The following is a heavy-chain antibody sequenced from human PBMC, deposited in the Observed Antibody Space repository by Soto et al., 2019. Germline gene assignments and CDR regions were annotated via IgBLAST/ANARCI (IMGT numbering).Heavy chain of an antibody. V-gene: IGHV3-33*01. CDR2: IWYDGSNK. CDR3: ARAFMVRGVIPYYYYMDV. D-gene: IGHD3-10*01. Sequence: QVQLVESGGGVVQPGRSLRLSCAASGFTFSSYGMHWVRQAPGKGLEWVAVIWYDGSNKYYADSVKGRFTISRDNSKNTLYLQMNSLRAEDTAVYYGARAFMVRGVIPYYYYMDVWGKGTTVTVSS. J-gene: IGHJ6*03. CDR1: GFTFSSYG.